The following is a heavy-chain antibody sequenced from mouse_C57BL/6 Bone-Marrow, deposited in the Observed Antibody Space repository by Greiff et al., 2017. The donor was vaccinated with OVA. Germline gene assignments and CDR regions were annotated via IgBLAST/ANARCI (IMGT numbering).Heavy chain of an antibody. CDR2: IYPGSGNT. J-gene: IGHJ4*01. CDR3: ARLTTFVYAMDY. V-gene: IGHV1-81*01. CDR1: GYTFTSYG. D-gene: IGHD2-13*01. Sequence: VQLQQSGAELVRPGASVKLSCKASGYTFTSYGIRWVKQRPGQGLEWIGEIYPGSGNTYYNEKFKGKAILTADKSYSTAYMELRSLTYEDAAVFYCARLTTFVYAMDYWGQGTSVTVSS.